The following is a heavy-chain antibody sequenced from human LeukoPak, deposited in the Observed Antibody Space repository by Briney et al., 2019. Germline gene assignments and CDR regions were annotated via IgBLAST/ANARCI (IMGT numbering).Heavy chain of an antibody. D-gene: IGHD3-22*01. CDR3: ARDYDSSGYWRDDAFDI. CDR1: GFTFSSYS. V-gene: IGHV3-21*01. Sequence: GGSLRLSCTASGFTFSSYSMNWVRQAPGKGLEWVSSISSSSYTYYADSVKGRFTISRDNAKNSLYLQMNSLRAEDTAVYYCARDYDSSGYWRDDAFDIWGQGTMVTVSS. J-gene: IGHJ3*02. CDR2: ISSSSYT.